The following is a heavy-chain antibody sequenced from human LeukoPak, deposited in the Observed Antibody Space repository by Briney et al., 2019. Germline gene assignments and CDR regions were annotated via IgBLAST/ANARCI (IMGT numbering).Heavy chain of an antibody. CDR3: ARQGVGATDC. V-gene: IGHV4-39*01. CDR2: ITYSGST. Sequence: SETLSLTCTVCGGSISSSTYYWAWIRQSPGKGLEWIGSITYSGSTYYDPSLESRVTISVDTSKNQFSLRLISVTAVDTAVYYCARQGVGATDCWGQGTLVTVSS. D-gene: IGHD1-26*01. CDR1: GGSISSSTYY. J-gene: IGHJ4*02.